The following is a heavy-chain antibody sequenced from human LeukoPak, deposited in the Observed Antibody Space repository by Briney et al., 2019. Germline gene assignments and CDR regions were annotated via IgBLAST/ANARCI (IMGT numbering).Heavy chain of an antibody. D-gene: IGHD2-2*01. V-gene: IGHV3-21*01. J-gene: IGHJ4*02. CDR2: ISGDSRYI. Sequence: PGGSLRLSCAASGFTFSSYDMNWVRQAPGKGLEWVSAISGDSRYIYYADSVRGRFTISRDNAENSLYLQMNSLRVEDTAVYYCARAPTVLVGYCSSSSCQADYWGQGTLVTVSS. CDR1: GFTFSSYD. CDR3: ARAPTVLVGYCSSSSCQADY.